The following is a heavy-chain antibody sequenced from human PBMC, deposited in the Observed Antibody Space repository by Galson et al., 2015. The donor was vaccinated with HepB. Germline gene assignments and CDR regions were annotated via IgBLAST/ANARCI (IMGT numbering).Heavy chain of an antibody. CDR2: ISSSSSYI. J-gene: IGHJ4*02. V-gene: IGHV3-21*01. Sequence: SLRLSCAASGFTFGSHSMNWVRQAPGKGLEWVSSISSSSSYIYYADSVKGRFTISRDNAKNSLYLQMNSLRAEDTAVYYCAKDRNSGWYHRFDYWGQGTLVTVSS. D-gene: IGHD6-19*01. CDR1: GFTFGSHS. CDR3: AKDRNSGWYHRFDY.